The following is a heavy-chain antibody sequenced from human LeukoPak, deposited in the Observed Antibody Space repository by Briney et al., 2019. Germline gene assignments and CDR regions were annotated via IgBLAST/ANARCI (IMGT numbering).Heavy chain of an antibody. V-gene: IGHV3-66*01. D-gene: IGHD5-24*01. J-gene: IGHJ4*02. CDR1: GFTVSSNY. CDR2: IYSDGST. CDR3: ARGDRRDGYRFDY. Sequence: PGGSLRLSCAASGFTVSSNYMSWVRQAPGKGLEWVSLIYSDGSTYYADSVKGRFTISRDTSKNTLYLQMNSLRAEDTAVYYCARGDRRDGYRFDYWGQGTLVTVSS.